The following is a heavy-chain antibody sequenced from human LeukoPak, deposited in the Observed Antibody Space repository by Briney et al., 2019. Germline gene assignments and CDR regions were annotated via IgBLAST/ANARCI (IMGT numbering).Heavy chain of an antibody. V-gene: IGHV3-30*02. D-gene: IGHD2-21*01. CDR1: GFTFSSYG. J-gene: IGHJ4*02. Sequence: GGSLRLSCAASGFTFSSYGTHWVRQAPGRGLEWVAFIRYDGSNKYYADSVKGRFTISRDNSKNTLYLQMNSLRAEDTAVYYCAKGGVIRPLIFDYWGQGTLVTVSS. CDR3: AKGGVIRPLIFDY. CDR2: IRYDGSNK.